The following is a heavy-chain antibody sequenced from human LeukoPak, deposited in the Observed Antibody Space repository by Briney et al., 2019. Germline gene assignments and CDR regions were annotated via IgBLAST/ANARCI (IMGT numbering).Heavy chain of an antibody. Sequence: ASVKVSCKASGGTFSSYAISWVRQAPGQGLEWMGGIIPIFGTANYAQKFQGRVTITADESTSTAYMELSSLRSGDTAVYYCARDYYGSGSYYLGYWGQGTLVTVSS. CDR3: ARDYYGSGSYYLGY. J-gene: IGHJ4*02. CDR1: GGTFSSYA. V-gene: IGHV1-69*13. CDR2: IIPIFGTA. D-gene: IGHD3-10*01.